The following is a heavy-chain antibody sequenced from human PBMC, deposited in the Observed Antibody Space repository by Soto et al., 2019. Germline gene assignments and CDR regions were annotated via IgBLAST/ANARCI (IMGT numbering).Heavy chain of an antibody. J-gene: IGHJ4*02. V-gene: IGHV4-59*01. CDR2: IYYSGST. Sequence: QVQLQESGPGLVKPSETLSLTCTVSGGSISSYYWSWIRQPPGKGLEWIGYIYYSGSTNYNPSLKSRVTISVDTSKNQFSLKLSSVTAAGTAVYYCARDLRRGFDYWGQGTLVTVSS. CDR3: ARDLRRGFDY. CDR1: GGSISSYY. D-gene: IGHD2-15*01.